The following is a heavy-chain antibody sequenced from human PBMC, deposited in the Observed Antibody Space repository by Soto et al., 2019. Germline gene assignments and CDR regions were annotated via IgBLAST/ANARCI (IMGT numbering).Heavy chain of an antibody. D-gene: IGHD6-13*01. Sequence: PWGSLRLSCAASGFTFSSYAMHWVRQAPGKGLEWVAVISYDGSNKYYADSVKGRFTISRDNSKNTLYLQMNSLRAEDTAVYYCARATYSSSWYEGDAFDIWGQGTMVTVSS. CDR2: ISYDGSNK. CDR1: GFTFSSYA. J-gene: IGHJ3*02. CDR3: ARATYSSSWYEGDAFDI. V-gene: IGHV3-30-3*01.